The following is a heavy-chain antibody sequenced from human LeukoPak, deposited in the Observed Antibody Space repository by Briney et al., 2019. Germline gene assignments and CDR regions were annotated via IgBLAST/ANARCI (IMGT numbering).Heavy chain of an antibody. D-gene: IGHD2-2*01. V-gene: IGHV3-23*01. CDR1: GFTFSSYA. CDR2: ISGSCGST. J-gene: IGHJ4*02. CDR3: AKDYIVVVPAAISVWGGFDY. Sequence: GGSLRLSCAASGFTFSSYAMSWVRQAPGKGLEWVSAISGSCGSTYYADSVKGRFTISRDNSKNTLYLQMNSLRAEDTAVYYCAKDYIVVVPAAISVWGGFDYWGQGTLVTVSS.